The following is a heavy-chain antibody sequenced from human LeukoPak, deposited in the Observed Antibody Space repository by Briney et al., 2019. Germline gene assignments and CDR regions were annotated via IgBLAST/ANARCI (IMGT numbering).Heavy chain of an antibody. D-gene: IGHD1-26*01. J-gene: IGHJ4*02. CDR3: ASRTGSYYPFDS. CDR2: MYPGGSDI. Sequence: GESLQISCKGSGYSFSNYYIDWVRQMPGKGLEWMGVMYPGGSDIRCSPSFQGQVTISADKSIDTAYLQWSSLKASDSGMYYCASRTGSYYPFDSWGQGTLVTVSS. V-gene: IGHV5-51*01. CDR1: GYSFSNYY.